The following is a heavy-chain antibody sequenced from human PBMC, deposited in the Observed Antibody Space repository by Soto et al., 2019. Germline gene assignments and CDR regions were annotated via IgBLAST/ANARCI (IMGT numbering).Heavy chain of an antibody. CDR1: GFTFSSYG. CDR2: ISYDGSNK. V-gene: IGHV3-30*18. D-gene: IGHD3-3*01. Sequence: QVQLVESGGGVVQPGRSLRLSCAASGFTFSSYGMHWVRQAPGKGLEWVAVISYDGSNKYYADSVKGRFTISRDNSKNTLYLQMNSLRAEDTAVYYWAKDGGELVDFWSGLDYYYGMDVWGQGTTVTVSS. CDR3: AKDGGELVDFWSGLDYYYGMDV. J-gene: IGHJ6*02.